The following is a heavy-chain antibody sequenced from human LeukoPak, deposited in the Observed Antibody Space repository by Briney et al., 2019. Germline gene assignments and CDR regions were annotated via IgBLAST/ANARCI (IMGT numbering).Heavy chain of an antibody. J-gene: IGHJ3*02. D-gene: IGHD4-17*01. CDR1: GFTVSNNY. Sequence: GGSLRLSCAASGFTVSNNYMNWVRQAPGKGPEWVSLISSGGNTYYSDSVKGRFTISRDNSKNTLYLQMNSLRAEDTAVYSCARAAVTTGHAFDIWGQGTMVTVSS. CDR2: ISSGGNT. CDR3: ARAAVTTGHAFDI. V-gene: IGHV3-53*01.